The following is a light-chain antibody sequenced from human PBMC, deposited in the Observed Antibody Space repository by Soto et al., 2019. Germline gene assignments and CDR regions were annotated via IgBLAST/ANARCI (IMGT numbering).Light chain of an antibody. CDR2: DAF. J-gene: IGKJ5*01. Sequence: EIVLTQSPVTLSLSPGERATLSCRASQSVSRYLAWYQQKPEQPPRLLIYDAFNGATGIPARFSGSGSGTDFTLTISSLEAEDVVVYYCQQHSNWPITFGQGTRLEIK. CDR3: QQHSNWPIT. CDR1: QSVSRY. V-gene: IGKV3-11*01.